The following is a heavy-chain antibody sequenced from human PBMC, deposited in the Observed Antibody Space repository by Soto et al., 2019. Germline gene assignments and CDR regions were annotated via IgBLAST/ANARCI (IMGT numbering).Heavy chain of an antibody. J-gene: IGHJ4*02. D-gene: IGHD2-15*01. CDR2: IKSKTDGGTT. Sequence: GGSLRLSCAASGFTFSNAWMNWVRQAPGKGLEWVGRIKSKTDGGTTDYAAPVKGRFTISRDDSKNTLYLQMNSLKTEDTAVYYCTTDHLEGGGSPQGYWGQGTLVTVSS. CDR3: TTDHLEGGGSPQGY. CDR1: GFTFSNAW. V-gene: IGHV3-15*07.